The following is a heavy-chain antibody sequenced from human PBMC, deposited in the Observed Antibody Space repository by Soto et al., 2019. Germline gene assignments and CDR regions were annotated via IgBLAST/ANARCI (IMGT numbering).Heavy chain of an antibody. CDR3: ARGLIEYSRSPLDY. D-gene: IGHD6-6*01. CDR1: GGSFSGYY. CDR2: INHSGST. J-gene: IGHJ4*02. V-gene: IGHV4-34*01. Sequence: SETLSLTCAVYGGSFSGYYWSWIRQPPGKGLEWIGEINHSGSTNYNPSLKSRVTISVDTSKNQFSLKLSSVTAADTAVYYCARGLIEYSRSPLDYWGQGTLVTVSS.